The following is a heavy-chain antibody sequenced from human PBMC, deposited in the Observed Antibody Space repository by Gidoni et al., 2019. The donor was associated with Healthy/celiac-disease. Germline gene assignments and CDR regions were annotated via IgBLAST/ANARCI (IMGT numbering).Heavy chain of an antibody. V-gene: IGHV3-21*01. J-gene: IGHJ4*02. CDR2: ISSSSSYI. CDR3: ARGAYGGYALCY. Sequence: EVQLVESGGGLVKPGGALRLSCAASGLTFSSYSMNWVRQAPGKGLEWVSSISSSSSYIYYADSVKGRFTISRDNAKNSLYLQMNSLRAEDTAVYYCARGAYGGYALCYWGQGTLVTVSS. D-gene: IGHD5-12*01. CDR1: GLTFSSYS.